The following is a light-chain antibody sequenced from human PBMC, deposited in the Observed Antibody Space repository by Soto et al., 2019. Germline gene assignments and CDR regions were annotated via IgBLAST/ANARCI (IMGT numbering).Light chain of an antibody. CDR3: QQYDNWPRT. Sequence: EIVLTQSPGTLSLSPGERATLSCRASQSVSSNYLAWYQQKPGQAPRLLIYGASTRATGIPARFSGSGSGTEFTLTISSLQSEDFAFYHCQQYDNWPRTFGQGTKGDIK. J-gene: IGKJ1*01. V-gene: IGKV3-15*01. CDR2: GAS. CDR1: QSVSSN.